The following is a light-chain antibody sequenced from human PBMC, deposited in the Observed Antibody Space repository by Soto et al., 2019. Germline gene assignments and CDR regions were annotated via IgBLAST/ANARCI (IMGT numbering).Light chain of an antibody. CDR1: SSDVGGYNY. V-gene: IGLV2-8*01. CDR3: SSYAGSSNV. J-gene: IGLJ1*01. CDR2: EVN. Sequence: QSALTQPPSASGSPGQSVAISCTGTSSDVGGYNYVSWYQQQPGKAPKLMIYEVNKRPSGVPARFSGSKSGNTASLTVSGLQAEDEADYYCSSYAGSSNVFGTGTKLTVL.